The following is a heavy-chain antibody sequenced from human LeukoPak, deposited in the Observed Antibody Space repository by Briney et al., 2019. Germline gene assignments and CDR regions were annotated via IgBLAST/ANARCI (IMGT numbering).Heavy chain of an antibody. CDR3: ARAYSIRPVRGYSYGDLGY. D-gene: IGHD5-18*01. CDR1: GGSISSHY. Sequence: SETLSLTCTVSGGSISSHYWSWIRQPPGKGLEWIGEINPSRSTNYSPSLKSRVTISVDTSKNQFSLRLNSVTAADTAVYYCARAYSIRPVRGYSYGDLGYWGQGTLITASS. V-gene: IGHV4-34*01. CDR2: INPSRST. J-gene: IGHJ4*02.